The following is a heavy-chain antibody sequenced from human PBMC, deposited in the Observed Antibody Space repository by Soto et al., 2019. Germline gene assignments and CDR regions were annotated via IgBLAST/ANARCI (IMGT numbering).Heavy chain of an antibody. CDR1: GFTFSSYS. Sequence: GGSLRLSCAASGFTFSSYSMNWVRQAPGKGLEWVSSISSSSYIYYADSVKGRFTISRDNAKNSLYLQMNSLRAEDTAVYYCARDFSHPGIAVAGPFDYWGQGTLVTVSS. CDR3: ARDFSHPGIAVAGPFDY. J-gene: IGHJ4*02. D-gene: IGHD6-19*01. V-gene: IGHV3-21*01. CDR2: ISSSSYI.